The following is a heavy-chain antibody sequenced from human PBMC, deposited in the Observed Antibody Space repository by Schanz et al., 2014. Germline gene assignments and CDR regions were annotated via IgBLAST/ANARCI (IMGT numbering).Heavy chain of an antibody. V-gene: IGHV3-30*04. Sequence: VQLVESGGGLVQPGGSLRLSCSASGFTFSIYAMHWIRQAPGKGLEWVGVISYDGSKKSYADSVKGRFTISRDNSKNTLYLQMNSLRPEDTAVYYCARPPHDSSGYYPFDYWGQGTLXTVSS. CDR2: ISYDGSKK. CDR3: ARPPHDSSGYYPFDY. D-gene: IGHD3-22*01. CDR1: GFTFSIYA. J-gene: IGHJ4*02.